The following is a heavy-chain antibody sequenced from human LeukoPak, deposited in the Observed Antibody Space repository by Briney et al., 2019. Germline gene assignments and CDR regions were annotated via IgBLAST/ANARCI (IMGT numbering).Heavy chain of an antibody. CDR1: GGSISSYY. Sequence: SETLSLTCTVSGGSISSYYWSWIRQPPGKGLEWIGYMYYSGSTNYNPSLKSRVTISVDTSKNQFSLKLSSVTAADTAVYYCARSVVVVAATLDPAFDIWGQGTMVTVPS. J-gene: IGHJ3*02. V-gene: IGHV4-59*01. CDR3: ARSVVVVAATLDPAFDI. D-gene: IGHD2-15*01. CDR2: MYYSGST.